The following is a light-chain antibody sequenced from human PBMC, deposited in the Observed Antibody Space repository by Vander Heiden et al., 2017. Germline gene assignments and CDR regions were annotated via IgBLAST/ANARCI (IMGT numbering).Light chain of an antibody. CDR1: SGSVSTNYY. V-gene: IGLV8-61*01. Sequence: QPVVTQEPSFSVSPGGTVTLTCGLISGSVSTNYYPGWYHQTPGQSPRTLIYSTNTRSSGVPDRFSGSILGNTAALTITGAQADDESDYYCVLYMGSGISVFGGGTKLTVL. J-gene: IGLJ2*01. CDR3: VLYMGSGISV. CDR2: STN.